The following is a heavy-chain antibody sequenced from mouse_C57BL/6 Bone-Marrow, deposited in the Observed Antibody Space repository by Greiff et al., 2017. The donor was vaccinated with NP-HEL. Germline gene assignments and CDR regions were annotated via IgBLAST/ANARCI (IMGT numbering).Heavy chain of an antibody. Sequence: QVQLQQPGAELVMPGASVKLSCKASGYTFTSYWMHWVKQRPGQGLEWIGEIDPSDSYTNYNQKFKGKSTLTVDKSSNTAYMQLSSLASEDSAVYYCARTGGALAYWGQGTLVTVSA. CDR3: ARTGGALAY. J-gene: IGHJ3*01. CDR2: IDPSDSYT. V-gene: IGHV1-69*01. CDR1: GYTFTSYW.